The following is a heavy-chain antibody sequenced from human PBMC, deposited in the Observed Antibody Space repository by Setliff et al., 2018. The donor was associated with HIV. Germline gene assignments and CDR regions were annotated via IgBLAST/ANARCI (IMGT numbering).Heavy chain of an antibody. D-gene: IGHD2-15*01. J-gene: IGHJ3*02. CDR1: GGSFSSYD. CDR3: ARLASGGWPLEVFDI. Sequence: SVKVSCKASGGSFSSYDVSWVRQAPGQGLEWMGESIPIFRTGNYAQNFQGRVTITADDSTSTVDMELRSLTSDDTAVYYCARLASGGWPLEVFDIWGQGTMVTVSS. CDR2: SIPIFRTG. V-gene: IGHV1-69*13.